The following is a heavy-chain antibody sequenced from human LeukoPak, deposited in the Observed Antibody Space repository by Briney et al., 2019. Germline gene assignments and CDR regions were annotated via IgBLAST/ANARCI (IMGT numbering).Heavy chain of an antibody. V-gene: IGHV3-30*02. D-gene: IGHD3-22*01. CDR3: TTDGTYYYDSSGYYAAY. CDR1: GFTFSTYG. CDR2: IRYDGTHK. Sequence: PGGSLRLSCAASGFTFSTYGMHWVRQAPGKGLEWVAFIRYDGTHKYYSDSVRGRFTISRDNSKNTLYLHMNSLKSEDTAAYYCTTDGTYYYDSSGYYAAYWGQGTLVTVSS. J-gene: IGHJ4*02.